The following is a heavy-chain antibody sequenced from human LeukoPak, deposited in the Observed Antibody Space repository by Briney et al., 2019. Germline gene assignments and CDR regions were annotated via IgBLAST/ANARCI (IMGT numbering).Heavy chain of an antibody. Sequence: VKPGGSLILSCAASGFTFGDYYMSWIRQAPGKGLEWVGFIRSKVYGGTTENAASVKGRFTISRDDSKRIAYLQMNSLKTEDTAVYYCTSLYYCSGGSCAFDYWGQGTLVTVSS. D-gene: IGHD2-15*01. CDR3: TSLYYCSGGSCAFDY. J-gene: IGHJ4*02. CDR2: IRSKVYGGTT. V-gene: IGHV3-49*05. CDR1: GFTFGDYY.